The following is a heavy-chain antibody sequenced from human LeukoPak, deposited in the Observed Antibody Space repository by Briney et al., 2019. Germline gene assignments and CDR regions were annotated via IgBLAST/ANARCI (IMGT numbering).Heavy chain of an antibody. D-gene: IGHD1-1*01. CDR1: GFTFSNYA. V-gene: IGHV3-23*01. CDR3: AREVAVGLEPHYYYYGMDV. Sequence: GGSLRLSCAVSGFTFSNYAMSWVRQAPGKGLEWVSSISGSGGSTYYADSVKGRFTISRDNSKNTLYLQMNSLRAEDTAVYYCAREVAVGLEPHYYYYGMDVWGQGTTVTVSS. J-gene: IGHJ6*02. CDR2: ISGSGGST.